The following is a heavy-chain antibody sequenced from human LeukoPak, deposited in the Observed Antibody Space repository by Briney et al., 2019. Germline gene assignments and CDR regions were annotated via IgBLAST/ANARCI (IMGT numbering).Heavy chain of an antibody. V-gene: IGHV4-34*01. CDR1: GGSFSGYY. Sequence: SETLFLTCAVYGGSFSGYYWSWICQPPGKGLEWMGEINHSGSTNYNPSLKSRVTISVDTSKNQFSLKLSSVTAADTAVYYCARGSSPTQLAYWGQGPLVTVSS. D-gene: IGHD6-13*01. J-gene: IGHJ4*02. CDR3: ARGSSPTQLAY. CDR2: INHSGST.